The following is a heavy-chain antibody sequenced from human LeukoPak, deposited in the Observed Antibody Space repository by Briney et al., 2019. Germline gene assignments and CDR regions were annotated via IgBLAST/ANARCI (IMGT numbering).Heavy chain of an antibody. D-gene: IGHD2-15*01. V-gene: IGHV3-23*01. Sequence: PGGSLRLSCAASGFTFDNYAMTWVRQAPGKGLEWISTISGSGGSTHYAESVKGRFTIFRDNSKNMVFLQMNSLRAEDMAVYHCARVTCSGGSCRALDFWGQGTLVTVSS. CDR3: ARVTCSGGSCRALDF. J-gene: IGHJ4*02. CDR1: GFTFDNYA. CDR2: ISGSGGST.